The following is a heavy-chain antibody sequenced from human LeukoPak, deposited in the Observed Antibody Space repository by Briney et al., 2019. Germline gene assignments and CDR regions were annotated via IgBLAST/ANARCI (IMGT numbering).Heavy chain of an antibody. V-gene: IGHV4-59*01. J-gene: IGHJ4*02. CDR2: IYSSGST. D-gene: IGHD1-26*01. Sequence: SETLSLTCTVSGASISSYYWSWIRQPPGKGLEWIGYIYSSGSTNYNPSLKSRVTISVDTSKNQFSLKLSSVTAADTAVYYCARVVGATQRAFDYWGQGTLVTVSS. CDR3: ARVVGATQRAFDY. CDR1: GASISSYY.